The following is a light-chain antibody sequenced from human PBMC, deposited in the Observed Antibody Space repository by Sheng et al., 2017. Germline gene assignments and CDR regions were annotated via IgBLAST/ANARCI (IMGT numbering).Light chain of an antibody. CDR3: SSYARSSTPWV. CDR2: EGS. CDR1: SSDVGS. Sequence: QSALTQPASVSGSPGQSITISCTGTSSDVGSYSWYQLHPGEAPKLIFYEGSKRPSGVPNRFSGSTSGNTASLTISGLQAEDEAAYYCSSYARSSTPWVFGGGTKLTVL. J-gene: IGLJ3*02. V-gene: IGLV2-23*01.